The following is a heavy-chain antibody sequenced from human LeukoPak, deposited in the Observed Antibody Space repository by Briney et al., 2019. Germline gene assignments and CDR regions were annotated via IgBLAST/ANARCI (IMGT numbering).Heavy chain of an antibody. Sequence: GGSLRLSCAASGFTVSSNYMSWVRQAPGKGLEWVSVIYSGGITYYADSVKGRFTISRDNSKNTLYLQMNSLRAEDTAVYYCATDRIAAAGPGYYYYYMDVWGKGTTVTVSS. V-gene: IGHV3-53*01. CDR1: GFTVSSNY. CDR3: ATDRIAAAGPGYYYYYMDV. D-gene: IGHD6-13*01. J-gene: IGHJ6*03. CDR2: IYSGGIT.